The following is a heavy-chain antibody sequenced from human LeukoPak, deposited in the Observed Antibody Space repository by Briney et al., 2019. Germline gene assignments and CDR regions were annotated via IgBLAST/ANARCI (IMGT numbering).Heavy chain of an antibody. CDR3: ARCLGFLIGSSWYPDAFDI. Sequence: RPSETLSLTCTVSGGSLNTNTWWSWVRQPPGKGLEWIGVYHVGTTDYNPSLKSRVTISVDRSKNQMSLKLSSVTAADTAVYYCARCLGFLIGSSWYPDAFDIWGQGTMVTVSS. V-gene: IGHV4-4*02. J-gene: IGHJ3*02. CDR2: YHVGTT. CDR1: GGSLNTNTW. D-gene: IGHD6-13*01.